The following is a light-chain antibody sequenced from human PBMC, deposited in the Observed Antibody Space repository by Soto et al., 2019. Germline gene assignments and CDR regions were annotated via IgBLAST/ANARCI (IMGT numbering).Light chain of an antibody. V-gene: IGKV1-33*01. Sequence: DIQMTQSPSSLSASVGERVTITSQASQDNSNHLNWYQQKPGKAPKLLIYDASNLETGVPSRFSGSGSVTDFTFTISSLQPEDIAAYYCHQYDNLPLTFAGGTKVEIK. CDR1: QDNSNH. CDR2: DAS. CDR3: HQYDNLPLT. J-gene: IGKJ4*01.